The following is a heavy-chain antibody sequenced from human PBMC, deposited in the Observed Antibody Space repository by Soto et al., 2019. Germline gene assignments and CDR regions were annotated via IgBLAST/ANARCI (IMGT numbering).Heavy chain of an antibody. CDR3: ARDLGYYASDGYFDY. Sequence: GGSLRLSCAGSGFTFSDYYMSWIRQAPGKGLEWVSYISSSGDIIYYADSVKGRFTISRDNAKNSLYLQMNSLRAEDTAVYYCARDLGYYASDGYFDYWGQGTLVTVSS. D-gene: IGHD3-22*01. CDR1: GFTFSDYY. J-gene: IGHJ4*02. V-gene: IGHV3-11*01. CDR2: ISSSGDII.